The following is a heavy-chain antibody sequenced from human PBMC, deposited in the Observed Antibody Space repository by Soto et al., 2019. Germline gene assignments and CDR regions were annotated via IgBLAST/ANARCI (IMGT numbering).Heavy chain of an antibody. CDR3: ASIRTPLEHVDTAMASFDY. CDR1: GGRFSSYA. CDR2: IIPIFGTA. D-gene: IGHD5-18*01. J-gene: IGHJ4*02. V-gene: IGHV1-69*13. Sequence: AASVKLSCKASGGRFSSYAISWVRQAPGQGLEWMGGIIPIFGTANYAQKFQGRVTITADESTSTAYMELSSLRSEDTAVYYCASIRTPLEHVDTAMASFDYWGQGTLVTVSS.